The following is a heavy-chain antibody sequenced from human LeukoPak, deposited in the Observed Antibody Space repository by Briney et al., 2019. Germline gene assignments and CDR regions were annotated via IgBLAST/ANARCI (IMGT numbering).Heavy chain of an antibody. CDR3: ASKLWFGELFYDY. D-gene: IGHD3-10*01. CDR2: INHSGST. CDR1: GGSFSGYY. J-gene: IGHJ4*02. Sequence: PSETLSLTCAVYGGSFSGYYWSWIRQPPGKGLEWIGEINHSGSTNYNPSLKSRVTISVDTSKNQFSLKLSSVTAADTAVYYCASKLWFGELFYDYWGQGTLVTVSS. V-gene: IGHV4-34*01.